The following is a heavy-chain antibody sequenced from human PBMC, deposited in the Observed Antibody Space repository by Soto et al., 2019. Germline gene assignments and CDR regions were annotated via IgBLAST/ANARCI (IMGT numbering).Heavy chain of an antibody. V-gene: IGHV1-18*01. CDR3: ARVVRHGDYGLYYFDY. J-gene: IGHJ4*02. D-gene: IGHD4-17*01. CDR1: GYTFTSYG. Sequence: GASVKVSCKASGYTFTSYGISWVRQAPGQGLEWMGWISAYNGNTNYAQKLQGRATMTTDTSTSTAYMELRSLRFDDTALYYCARVVRHGDYGLYYFDYWGQGTLVTVSS. CDR2: ISAYNGNT.